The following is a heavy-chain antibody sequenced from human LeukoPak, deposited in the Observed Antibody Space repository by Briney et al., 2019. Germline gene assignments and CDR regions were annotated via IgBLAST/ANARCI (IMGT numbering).Heavy chain of an antibody. CDR3: ATNYCDRGGLDY. CDR2: FDPEEGET. V-gene: IGHV1-24*01. CDR1: GYTLTELS. D-gene: IGHD3-22*01. J-gene: IGHJ4*02. Sequence: GASVKVSCKVSGYTLTELSMHWVRQAPGKGLEWMVGFDPEEGETIYAQKFQGRVTMTEDTTTDTAYMELSSLRSEDTAVYYCATNYCDRGGLDYWGQGTLVTVSS.